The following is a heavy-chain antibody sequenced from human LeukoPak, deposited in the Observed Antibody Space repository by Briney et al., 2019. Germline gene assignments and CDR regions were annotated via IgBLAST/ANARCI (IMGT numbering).Heavy chain of an antibody. Sequence: SQTLSLTCTVSGGSISSGSYYWSWIRQPAGKGLEWIGRIYTSGSTNYNPSLKSRVTISVDTSKNQFSLKLSSVTAADTAVYYCARGGYSSSFREDAFDIWGQGTMVTVSS. V-gene: IGHV4-61*02. J-gene: IGHJ3*02. CDR2: IYTSGST. CDR1: GGSISSGSYY. D-gene: IGHD6-6*01. CDR3: ARGGYSSSFREDAFDI.